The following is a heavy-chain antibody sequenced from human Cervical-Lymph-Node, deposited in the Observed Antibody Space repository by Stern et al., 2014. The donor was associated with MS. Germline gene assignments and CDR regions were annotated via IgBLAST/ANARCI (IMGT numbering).Heavy chain of an antibody. CDR2: ISYDGNNK. CDR1: GFTFSGYA. J-gene: IGHJ4*02. D-gene: IGHD2/OR15-2a*01. Sequence: VQLVESGGGVVQPGRSLRLSCAASGFTFSGYAMHWVRQVPGKGLEWVAVISYDGNNKYYADSVKGRFTISRDNSKNTLYLQMNSLRPEDTAVYYCAQNWNFDFWGQGTLVTVSS. V-gene: IGHV3-30-3*01. CDR3: AQNWNFDF.